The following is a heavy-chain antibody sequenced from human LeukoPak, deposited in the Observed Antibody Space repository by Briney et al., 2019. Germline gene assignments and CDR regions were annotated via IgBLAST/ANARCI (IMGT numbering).Heavy chain of an antibody. V-gene: IGHV4-4*07. CDR2: IYTSGST. D-gene: IGHD6-6*01. CDR3: ARDVYSSSTTENYYYYYMDV. Sequence: SETLSLTCTVSGGSSSSYYWSWIRQPAGKGLEWIGRIYTSGSTNYNPSLKSRVTISVDKSKNQFSLKLSSVAAADTAVYYCARDVYSSSTTENYYYYYMDVWGKGATVTVSS. J-gene: IGHJ6*03. CDR1: GGSSSSYY.